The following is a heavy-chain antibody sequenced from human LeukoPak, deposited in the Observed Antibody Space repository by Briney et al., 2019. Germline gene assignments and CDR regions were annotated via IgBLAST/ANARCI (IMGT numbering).Heavy chain of an antibody. J-gene: IGHJ4*02. V-gene: IGHV3-15*05. Sequence: GRSLRLSRAASGFTFTRASMSWVRQAPGKGLEWVGRIKSKSDGGTTDHSAPVKRRLTIPTDNSKNTLFLQVNGLKIEDTAGYYCTTVTLRPVGLWGQGTLVTVS. CDR3: TTVTLRPVGL. D-gene: IGHD3-10*01. CDR2: IKSKSDGGTT. CDR1: GFTFTRAS.